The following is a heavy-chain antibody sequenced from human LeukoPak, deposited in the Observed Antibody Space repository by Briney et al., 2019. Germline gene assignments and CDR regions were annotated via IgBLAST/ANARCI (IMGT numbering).Heavy chain of an antibody. CDR2: IYYSGST. Sequence: SQTLSLTCTVSGGSISSGDYYWSWIRQPPGKGLEWIGYIYYSGSTYYNPSLKSRVTISVDTSKNQFSLELSSVTAADTAVYYCARSYYYDSSDWDYWGQGTLVTVSS. CDR1: GGSISSGDYY. J-gene: IGHJ4*02. CDR3: ARSYYYDSSDWDY. D-gene: IGHD3-22*01. V-gene: IGHV4-30-4*01.